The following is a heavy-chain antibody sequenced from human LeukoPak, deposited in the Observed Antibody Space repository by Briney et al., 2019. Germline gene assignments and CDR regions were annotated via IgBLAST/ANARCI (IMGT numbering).Heavy chain of an antibody. CDR2: IVVGTGNT. D-gene: IGHD2-15*01. V-gene: IGHV1-58*01. Sequence: SVKVSCKASGFTFTSSTVQWVRQARGQRLEWIGWIVVGTGNTNYAQKFQERVTITSDMSTSTVYMELSSLTSEDTSVYYCAADSVVVEVAAARYGMDVWGQGTTVTVSS. J-gene: IGHJ6*02. CDR1: GFTFTSST. CDR3: AADSVVVEVAAARYGMDV.